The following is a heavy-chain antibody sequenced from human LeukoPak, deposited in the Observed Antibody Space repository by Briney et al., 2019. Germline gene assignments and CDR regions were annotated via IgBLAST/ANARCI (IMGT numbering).Heavy chain of an antibody. D-gene: IGHD2-21*01. CDR3: ARNVVEMATIFDY. CDR2: INPSGGST. Sequence: ASVKVSCKASGYAFTSYYMHWVRQAPGQGLEWMGIINPSGGSTSYAQKFQGRVTMTRDTSTSTVYMELSSLRSEDTAMYYCARNVVEMATIFDYWGQGTLVTVSS. CDR1: GYAFTSYY. J-gene: IGHJ4*02. V-gene: IGHV1-46*01.